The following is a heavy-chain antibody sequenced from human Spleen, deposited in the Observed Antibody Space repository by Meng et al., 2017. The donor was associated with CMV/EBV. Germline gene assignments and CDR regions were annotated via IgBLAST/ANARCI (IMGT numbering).Heavy chain of an antibody. J-gene: IGHJ4*02. CDR1: GGSFSGYY. V-gene: IGHV4-34*01. D-gene: IGHD1-26*01. CDR2: IYYSGST. Sequence: SETLSLTCAVYGGSFSGYYWGWIRQPPGKGLEWIGSIYYSGSTYYNPSLKSRVTISVDTSKNQFSLKLSSVTAADTAVYYCARDPQDIVGATGFDYWGQGTLVTVSS. CDR3: ARDPQDIVGATGFDY.